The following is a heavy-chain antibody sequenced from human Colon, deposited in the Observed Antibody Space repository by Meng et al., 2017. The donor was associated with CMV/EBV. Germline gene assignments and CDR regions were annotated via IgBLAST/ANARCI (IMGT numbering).Heavy chain of an antibody. CDR1: GPTFTSGW. CDR3: ARRQYYGSGSGN. D-gene: IGHD3-10*01. V-gene: IGHV5-51*01. CDR2: IYPAESDT. Sequence: SGPTFTSGWIGWVRQAPGKGLEWVAIIYPAESDTRYTRYNPSFQGQVTITADKSINTAYLQWSSLRASDTAMYYCARRQYYGSGSGNWGQGTLVTVSS. J-gene: IGHJ4*02.